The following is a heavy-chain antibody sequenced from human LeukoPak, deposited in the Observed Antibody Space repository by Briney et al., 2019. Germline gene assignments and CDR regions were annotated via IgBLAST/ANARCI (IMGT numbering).Heavy chain of an antibody. D-gene: IGHD3-3*01. CDR2: IYYSGST. V-gene: IGHV4-59*01. CDR1: GVSISSYY. CDR3: ARERHYDFWSGYNNWFDP. Sequence: PSETLSLTCTVSGVSISSYYWSWIRQPPGKGLEWIGYIYYSGSTNYNPSLKSRVTILVDTSKNQFSLKLSSVTAADTAVYYCARERHYDFWSGYNNWFDPWGQGTLVTVSS. J-gene: IGHJ5*02.